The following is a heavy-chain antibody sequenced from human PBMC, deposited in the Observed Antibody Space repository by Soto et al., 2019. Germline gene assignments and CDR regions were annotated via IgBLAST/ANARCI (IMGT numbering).Heavy chain of an antibody. CDR1: GFIFNTYG. Sequence: GGSLRLSCIDSGFIFNTYGMNWVRLAPGKGLEWVASITSSSSYIYYADSVKGRFTISRDSAKNSLFLQMNSLRAEDTAVYYCASGYYDRIGFYFDYWGQGTQVTVSS. CDR3: ASGYYDRIGFYFDY. D-gene: IGHD3-22*01. J-gene: IGHJ4*02. V-gene: IGHV3-21*01. CDR2: ITSSSSYI.